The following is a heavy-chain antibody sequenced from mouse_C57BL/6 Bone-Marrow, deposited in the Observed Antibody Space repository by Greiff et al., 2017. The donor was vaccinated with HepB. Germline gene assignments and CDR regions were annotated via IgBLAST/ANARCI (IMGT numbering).Heavy chain of an antibody. CDR1: GYTFTDYY. CDR2: IYPGSGNT. J-gene: IGHJ2*01. V-gene: IGHV1-76*01. D-gene: IGHD1-1*01. Sequence: QVQLQQSGAELVRPGASVKLSCKASGYTFTDYYINWVKQRPGQGLEWIARIYPGSGNTYYNEKFKGKDTLTAEKSSSTAYMQLSSLTSEDSAVYFCARLTTVVPGYFDYWGQGTTLTVSS. CDR3: ARLTTVVPGYFDY.